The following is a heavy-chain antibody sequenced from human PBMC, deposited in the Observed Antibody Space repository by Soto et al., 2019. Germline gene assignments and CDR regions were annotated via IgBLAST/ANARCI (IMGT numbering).Heavy chain of an antibody. CDR1: GFTFSSDA. CDR2: ISGSGIST. CDR3: AKEAGYSYGYDVMDV. D-gene: IGHD5-18*01. Sequence: PGGSLILSCAASGFTFSSDAMSWVRQAPGKGLEWVSAISGSGISTYYADSVKGRFTISRDNSKNTLYLQMNSLRAEDTAVYYCAKEAGYSYGYDVMDVWGQGTTVTVSS. J-gene: IGHJ6*02. V-gene: IGHV3-23*01.